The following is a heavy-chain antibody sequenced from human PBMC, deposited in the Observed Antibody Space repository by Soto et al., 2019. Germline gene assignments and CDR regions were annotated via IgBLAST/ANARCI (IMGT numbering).Heavy chain of an antibody. J-gene: IGHJ4*02. D-gene: IGHD1-26*01. CDR2: VWYDGSNK. Sequence: GGSLRLSCAASGFTFSSYGMHWVRHPPGKGLEWVAVVWYDGSNKYYADSVKGRFTISRDNSKNTLYLQMNSLRAEDTAVYYCARDNPIYSGSYPGYWGQGTLVTVSS. V-gene: IGHV3-33*01. CDR1: GFTFSSYG. CDR3: ARDNPIYSGSYPGY.